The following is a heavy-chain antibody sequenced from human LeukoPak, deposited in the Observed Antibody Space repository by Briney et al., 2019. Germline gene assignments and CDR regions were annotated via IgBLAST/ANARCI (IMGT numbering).Heavy chain of an antibody. CDR1: GFTFDDYA. CDR3: AKDKKGKGLRWSGFDY. Sequence: GRSLRLSCAASGFTFDDYAMHWVRQAPGKGLEWVSGISWNSGSIGYADSVKGRFTISRDNAKNSLYLQMNSLRAEDTALYYCAKDKKGKGLRWSGFDYWGQGTLVTVSS. CDR2: ISWNSGSI. J-gene: IGHJ4*02. V-gene: IGHV3-9*01. D-gene: IGHD4-23*01.